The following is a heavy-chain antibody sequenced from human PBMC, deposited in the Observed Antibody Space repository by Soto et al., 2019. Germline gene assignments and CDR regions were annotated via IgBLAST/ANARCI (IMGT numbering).Heavy chain of an antibody. CDR2: INPSGGST. D-gene: IGHD6-19*01. J-gene: IGHJ3*02. CDR1: GYTFTSYY. V-gene: IGHV1-46*01. Sequence: ASVKVSCKASGYTFTSYYMHWVRQAPGQGLEWMGIINPSGGSTSYAQKFQGRVTMTRDTSTSTVYMELSSLRSEDTAVYYWARYSSGWLSAFDIWGQGTMVTV. CDR3: ARYSSGWLSAFDI.